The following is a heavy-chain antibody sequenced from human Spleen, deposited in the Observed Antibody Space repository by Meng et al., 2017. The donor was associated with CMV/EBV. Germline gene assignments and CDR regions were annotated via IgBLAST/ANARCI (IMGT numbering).Heavy chain of an antibody. D-gene: IGHD3-10*02. V-gene: IGHV1-69*05. J-gene: IGHJ4*02. CDR2: INPIFKTA. CDR1: GGTVSSYA. Sequence: KASGGTVSSYAISWVRQDHGQGLEWMGGINPIFKTAHYAQEFQGRVTITTDESTSTAHMELSSLRSEDTAMYYCASASVFREVYYFHYWGQGTLVTVSS. CDR3: ASASVFREVYYFHY.